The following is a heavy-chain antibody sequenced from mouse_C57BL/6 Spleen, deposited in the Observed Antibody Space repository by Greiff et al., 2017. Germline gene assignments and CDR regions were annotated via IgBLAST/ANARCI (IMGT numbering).Heavy chain of an antibody. J-gene: IGHJ2*01. CDR1: GFTFSNYW. CDR2: IRLKSDNYAT. D-gene: IGHD1-1*01. Sequence: EVQLQESGGGLVQPGGSMKLSCVASGFTFSNYWMNWVRQSPEKGLEWVAQIRLKSDNYATHYAESVKGRFTISRDDSKSSVYLQMNNLRAEDTGIYYCTGITTVVVDYWGQGTTLTVSS. CDR3: TGITTVVVDY. V-gene: IGHV6-3*01.